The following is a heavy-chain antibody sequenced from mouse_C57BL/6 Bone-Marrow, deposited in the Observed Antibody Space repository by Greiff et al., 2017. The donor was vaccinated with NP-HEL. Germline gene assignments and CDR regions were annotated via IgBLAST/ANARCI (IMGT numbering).Heavy chain of an antibody. Sequence: VQLQQPGAELVKPGASVKLSCKASGYTFTSYWMHWVKQRPGRGLEWIGRIDPNSGGTKYNEKFKSKATLTVDKPSSTAYMQLSSLTSEDSAVYYCARPGTTVVATRGNYYAMDYWGQGTSATVSS. CDR2: IDPNSGGT. D-gene: IGHD1-1*01. V-gene: IGHV1-72*01. CDR1: GYTFTSYW. J-gene: IGHJ4*01. CDR3: ARPGTTVVATRGNYYAMDY.